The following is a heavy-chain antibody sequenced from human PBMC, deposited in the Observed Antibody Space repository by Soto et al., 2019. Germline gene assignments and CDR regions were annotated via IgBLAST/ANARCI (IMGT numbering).Heavy chain of an antibody. CDR1: GYTFTNYA. Sequence: GATVKVSCKASGYTFTNYAMHWVRQAPGQRLEWMGWINAGNSNTKYSQRFQGRVTITKNTSASTAYMELSSLRSEDTAVYYCARGPLRNWFDPWGQGTLVTVSS. V-gene: IGHV1-3*01. J-gene: IGHJ5*02. CDR2: INAGNSNT. CDR3: ARGPLRNWFDP.